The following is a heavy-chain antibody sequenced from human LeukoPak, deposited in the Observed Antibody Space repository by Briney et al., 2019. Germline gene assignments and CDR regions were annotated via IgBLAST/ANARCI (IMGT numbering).Heavy chain of an antibody. Sequence: PGGSLRLSCAASGFTLSSQNMNWARQAPGKGLEWVAYISTSGDSTKYADSVEGRFTISRDNAENSLYLLMNSLRVEDTAVYYCVKNGWLDYWGQGILVTVSS. D-gene: IGHD6-19*01. J-gene: IGHJ4*02. CDR1: GFTLSSQN. CDR3: VKNGWLDY. CDR2: ISTSGDST. V-gene: IGHV3-21*06.